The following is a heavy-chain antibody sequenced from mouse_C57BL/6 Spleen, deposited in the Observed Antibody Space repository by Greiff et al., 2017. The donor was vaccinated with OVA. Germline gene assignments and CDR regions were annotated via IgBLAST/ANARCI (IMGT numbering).Heavy chain of an antibody. Sequence: QVQLKESGAELVRPGTSVKVSCKASGYAFTNYLIEWVKQRPGQGLEWIGVINPGSGGTNYNEKFKGKATLTADKSSSTAYMQLSSLTSEDSAVYFCAMKQLRPYYAMDYWGQGTSVTVSS. V-gene: IGHV1-54*01. J-gene: IGHJ4*01. CDR3: AMKQLRPYYAMDY. D-gene: IGHD3-2*02. CDR1: GYAFTNYL. CDR2: INPGSGGT.